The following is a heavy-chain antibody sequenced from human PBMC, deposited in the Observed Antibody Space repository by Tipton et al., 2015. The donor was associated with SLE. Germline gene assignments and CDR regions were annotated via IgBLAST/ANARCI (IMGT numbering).Heavy chain of an antibody. CDR3: ARKFGSAEYWYFDF. CDR1: GGSISSHY. CDR2: IYYSGST. D-gene: IGHD1-14*01. V-gene: IGHV4-59*11. J-gene: IGHJ2*01. Sequence: TLSLTCTVSGGSISSHYWSWIRQPPGKGLEWIGYIYYSGSTNYNPSLKSRVTISVDTSKSQFSLNLTSVAAADTAVYYCARKFGSAEYWYFDFWGRGALVTVSS.